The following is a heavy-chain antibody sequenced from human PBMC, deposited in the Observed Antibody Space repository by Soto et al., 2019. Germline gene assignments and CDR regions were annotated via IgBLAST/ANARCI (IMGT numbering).Heavy chain of an antibody. CDR2: IYYSGST. J-gene: IGHJ4*02. Sequence: SETLSLTCTVSGGSISSYYWSWIRQPPGKGLEWIGYIYYSGSTNYNPSLKSRVTISVVTSKNQFSLKLSSVTAADTAVYYCARVKPGWYFDYWGQGTLVTVSS. V-gene: IGHV4-59*01. CDR1: GGSISSYY. CDR3: ARVKPGWYFDY.